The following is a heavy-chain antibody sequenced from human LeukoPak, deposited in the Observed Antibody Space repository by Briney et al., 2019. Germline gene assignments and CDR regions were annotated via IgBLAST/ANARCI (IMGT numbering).Heavy chain of an antibody. CDR2: IIPIFGTA. CDR1: GGTFSSYA. J-gene: IGHJ4*02. D-gene: IGHD2-2*01. Sequence: SVKVSCKASGGTFSSYAISWVRQAPGQGLEWMGGIIPIFGTANYAQKFQGRVTITTDESTSTAYMELSSLRSEDTAVYYCARDSGDVYCSSTSCRGFGYWGQGTLVTVSS. CDR3: ARDSGDVYCSSTSCRGFGY. V-gene: IGHV1-69*05.